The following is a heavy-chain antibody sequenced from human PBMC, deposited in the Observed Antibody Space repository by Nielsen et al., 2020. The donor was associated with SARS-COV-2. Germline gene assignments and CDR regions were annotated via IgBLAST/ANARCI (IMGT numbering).Heavy chain of an antibody. D-gene: IGHD5-18*01. CDR3: ARVQGSYGYYYYYGMDV. CDR1: GYTFTSYY. V-gene: IGHV1-46*01. J-gene: IGHJ6*02. CDR2: INPSGGST. Sequence: ASVKVSCKASGYTFTSYYMHWVRQAPGQGLEWKGIINPSGGSTSYAQKFQGRVTMTRDTSTSTVYMELSSLRSEDTAVYYCARVQGSYGYYYYYGMDVWGQGTTVTVSS.